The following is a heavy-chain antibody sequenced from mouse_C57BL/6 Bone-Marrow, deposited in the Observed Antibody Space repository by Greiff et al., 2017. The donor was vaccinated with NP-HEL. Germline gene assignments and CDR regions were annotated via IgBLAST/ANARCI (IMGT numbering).Heavy chain of an antibody. CDR3: ARARYGGNWYFDV. Sequence: VQLQQSGAELVRPGTSVKVSCKASGYAFTNYLIEWVKQRPGQGLEWIGVINPGSGGTNYNEKFKGKATLTADKSSSTAYMQLSSLTSEDSAVYFCARARYGGNWYFDVWGTGTTVTVSS. J-gene: IGHJ1*03. D-gene: IGHD1-1*01. CDR1: GYAFTNYL. V-gene: IGHV1-54*01. CDR2: INPGSGGT.